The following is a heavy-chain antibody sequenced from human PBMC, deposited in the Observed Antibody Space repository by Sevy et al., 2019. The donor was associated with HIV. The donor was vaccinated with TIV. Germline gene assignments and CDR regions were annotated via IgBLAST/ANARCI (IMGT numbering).Heavy chain of an antibody. Sequence: GGSLRLSCAASGFTFRSDWMSWVRLAPGKGLEWVGSIKDDASERNLVDSVRGRFTISRDNAENSLYLQMNSLRVEDTAVYYCARVTFCSSTWTTWYWNYWGQGTLVTVSS. CDR3: ARVTFCSSTWTTWYWNY. CDR1: GFTFRSDW. D-gene: IGHD2-2*01. J-gene: IGHJ4*02. V-gene: IGHV3-7*01. CDR2: IKDDASER.